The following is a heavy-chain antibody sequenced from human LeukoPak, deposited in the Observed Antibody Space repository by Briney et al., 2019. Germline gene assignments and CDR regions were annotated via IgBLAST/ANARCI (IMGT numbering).Heavy chain of an antibody. CDR2: INPNSGGT. Sequence: GASVKVSCKASGYTFTGYYMHWVRQAPGQGLEWMGWINPNSGGTNYAQKFQGRVTMTRDTSISTAYMELSRLRSDDTAVYYCARVEVNGLYYYMDVWGKGTTVTVSS. D-gene: IGHD3-3*01. V-gene: IGHV1-2*02. CDR1: GYTFTGYY. CDR3: ARVEVNGLYYYMDV. J-gene: IGHJ6*03.